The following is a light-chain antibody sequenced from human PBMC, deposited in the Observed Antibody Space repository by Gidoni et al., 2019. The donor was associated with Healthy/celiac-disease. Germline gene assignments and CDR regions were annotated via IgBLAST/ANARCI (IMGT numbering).Light chain of an antibody. Sequence: DIVVTQSPLSLPVTPGEPASISCRSSQSLLYSNGYNYLDWYLQKPGQPPQLLIYLGSNRAPGVPDRLSGSGSGTDFTLKISRVEAEDVGVYYCMQALETLWTFGQXTKVEIK. CDR2: LGS. V-gene: IGKV2-28*01. J-gene: IGKJ1*01. CDR1: QSLLYSNGYNY. CDR3: MQALETLWT.